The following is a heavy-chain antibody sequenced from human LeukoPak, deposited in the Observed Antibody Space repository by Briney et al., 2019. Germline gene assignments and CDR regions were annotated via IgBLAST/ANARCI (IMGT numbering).Heavy chain of an antibody. J-gene: IGHJ4*02. CDR3: ARDETDTIVGATNYFDY. CDR1: GYTFTGYY. D-gene: IGHD1-26*01. Sequence: ASVKVSCKASGYTFTGYYMHWVRQAPGQGLEWMGWINPNSGGTNYAQKFQGRVTMTRDTFISTAYMELSRLRSDDTAVYYCARDETDTIVGATNYFDYWGQGTLVTVSS. V-gene: IGHV1-2*02. CDR2: INPNSGGT.